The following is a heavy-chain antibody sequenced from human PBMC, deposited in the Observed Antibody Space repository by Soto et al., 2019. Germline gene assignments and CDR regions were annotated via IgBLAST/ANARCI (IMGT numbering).Heavy chain of an antibody. CDR1: GYTFTSYG. J-gene: IGHJ6*02. CDR3: AREKGVVRDIFYYYYGMDV. D-gene: IGHD2-2*01. CDR2: ISAYNGNT. V-gene: IGHV1-18*04. Sequence: ASVKVSCKASGYTFTSYGISWVRQAPGQGLEWMGWISAYNGNTNYTQKLQGRVTMTTDTSTSTAYMELRSLRSDDTAVYYCAREKGVVRDIFYYYYGMDVWGQGTTVTVSS.